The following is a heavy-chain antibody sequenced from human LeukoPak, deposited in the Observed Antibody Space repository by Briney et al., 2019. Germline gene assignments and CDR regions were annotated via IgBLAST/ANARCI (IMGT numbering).Heavy chain of an antibody. Sequence: GGSLRLSCAASGFTFSGYAMSWVRPAPGKGLEWVSAISGSGGSTYYADSVKGRFTISRDNSKNTLYLQMNSLRAEDTAVFYCAKERNPYSSSWYSLHYMDVWGKGTTVTVSS. CDR3: AKERNPYSSSWYSLHYMDV. J-gene: IGHJ6*03. CDR1: GFTFSGYA. D-gene: IGHD6-13*01. CDR2: ISGSGGST. V-gene: IGHV3-23*01.